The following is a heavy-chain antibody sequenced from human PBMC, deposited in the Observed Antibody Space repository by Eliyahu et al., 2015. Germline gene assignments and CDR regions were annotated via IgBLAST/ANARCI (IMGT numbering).Heavy chain of an antibody. CDR2: ISSSSSYI. Sequence: DVQLVESGGGLVKPGGSLRLSCAASGFTFSSHNMNWVRQVPGKGLEGVSSISSSSSYIYYADSVKGRFTISRDNAGNSLFLQMTGLRDDDTAVYYCARGGYHYESDYWGQGTLVTVSS. D-gene: IGHD3-22*01. V-gene: IGHV3-21*01. CDR3: ARGGYHYESDY. J-gene: IGHJ4*02. CDR1: GFTFSSHN.